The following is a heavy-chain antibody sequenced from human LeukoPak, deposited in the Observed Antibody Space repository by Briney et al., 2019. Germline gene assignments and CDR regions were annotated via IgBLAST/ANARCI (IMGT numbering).Heavy chain of an antibody. Sequence: GGSLRLSCAASGFTFSNAWMSWVRQAPGKGLEWVGRIKCKTDGGATDYAAPVKGRFTISRDDSKNTLYLQMNSLKTGDTAVYYCTTDRGYSNRRAEYYYMDLWGEGTTVTVSS. CDR1: GFTFSNAW. CDR3: TTDRGYSNRRAEYYYMDL. J-gene: IGHJ6*03. V-gene: IGHV3-15*01. CDR2: IKCKTDGGAT. D-gene: IGHD4-11*01.